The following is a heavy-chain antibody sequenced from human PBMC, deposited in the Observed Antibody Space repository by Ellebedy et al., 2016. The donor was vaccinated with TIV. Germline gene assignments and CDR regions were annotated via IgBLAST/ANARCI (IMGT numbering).Heavy chain of an antibody. CDR2: IRYDGTNK. V-gene: IGHV3-30*02. CDR3: AKDRLWRGSGTQTFDN. D-gene: IGHD3-10*01. CDR1: GFIFSSNG. J-gene: IGHJ4*02. Sequence: PGGSLRLSCAASGFIFSSNGMHWVRQAPRKGLEGVAFIRYDGTNKFYADSVKCRFIISRDNSKNTLYLQMNSLRAEDTAVYYCAKDRLWRGSGTQTFDNWGQGTLVTVSS.